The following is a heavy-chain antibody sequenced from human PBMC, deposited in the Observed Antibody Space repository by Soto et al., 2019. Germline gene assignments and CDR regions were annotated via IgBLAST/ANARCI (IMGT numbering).Heavy chain of an antibody. V-gene: IGHV1-3*01. Sequence: ASVKVSCKASGYTFISYYIHWVRQAPGQRLEWMGWINAGNGNTKYSQKFQGRVTITRDTSASTAYMELSSLRSEDTAVYYCARDLPDYGDLNWGQGTLVTVSS. J-gene: IGHJ4*02. D-gene: IGHD4-17*01. CDR1: GYTFISYY. CDR2: INAGNGNT. CDR3: ARDLPDYGDLN.